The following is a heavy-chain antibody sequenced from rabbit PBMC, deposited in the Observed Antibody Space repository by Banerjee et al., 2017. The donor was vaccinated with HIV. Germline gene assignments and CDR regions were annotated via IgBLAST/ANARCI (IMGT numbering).Heavy chain of an antibody. CDR1: GFSFSYSYW. J-gene: IGHJ4*01. CDR3: ASDIYGHGGFSL. V-gene: IGHV1S45*01. Sequence: QEQLVESGGDLVKPEGSLTLTCTASGFSFSYSYWICWVRQAPGKGLEWIACINIVTGKTVYASWAKGRFTFSKTSSTTVTLQMTSLTAADTATYFCASDIYGHGGFSLWGPGTLVTVS. CDR2: INIVTGKT. D-gene: IGHD6-1*01.